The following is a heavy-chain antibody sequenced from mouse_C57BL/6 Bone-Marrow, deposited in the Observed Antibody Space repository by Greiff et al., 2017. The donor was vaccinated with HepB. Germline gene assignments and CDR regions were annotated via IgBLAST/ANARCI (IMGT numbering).Heavy chain of an antibody. J-gene: IGHJ3*01. CDR2: FTMYSDAT. CDR3: ARGYYGSSLWFAY. D-gene: IGHD1-1*01. V-gene: IGHV1-49*01. CDR1: YFAFMASA. Sequence: LVESGAELVRPGSSVKLSCKDSYFAFMASAMHWVKQRPGHGLEWIGSFTMYSDATEYSENFKGKATLTANTSSSTAYMELSSLTSEDSAVYYCARGYYGSSLWFAYWGQGTLVTVSA.